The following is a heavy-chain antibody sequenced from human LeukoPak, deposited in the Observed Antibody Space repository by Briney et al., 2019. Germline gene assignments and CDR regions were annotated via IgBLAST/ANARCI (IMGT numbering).Heavy chain of an antibody. Sequence: GGSLRLSCAASGFTFRGFWMHWVRQAPGKGLEWVAVIWYDGSNKYYADSVKGRFTISRDNSKNTLYLQMNSLRAEDTAVYYCARVNTGAFCSSTSCQTSYYYYYGMDVWGQGTTVTVSS. CDR3: ARVNTGAFCSSTSCQTSYYYYYGMDV. V-gene: IGHV3-33*08. CDR1: GFTFRGFW. CDR2: IWYDGSNK. J-gene: IGHJ6*02. D-gene: IGHD2-2*01.